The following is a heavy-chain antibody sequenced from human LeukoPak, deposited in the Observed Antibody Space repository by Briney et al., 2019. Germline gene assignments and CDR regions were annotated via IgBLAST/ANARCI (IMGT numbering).Heavy chain of an antibody. CDR1: GFSFSSYG. Sequence: GGSLRLSCAASGFSFSSYGMSWVRQAPGKGLEWVSAISGSGGSTYYADSVKGRFTISRDNSKNTLYLQMNSLRAEDTAVYYCAKDGFYCSSTSCYNYFDYWGQGTLVTVSS. D-gene: IGHD2-2*02. CDR2: ISGSGGST. J-gene: IGHJ4*02. CDR3: AKDGFYCSSTSCYNYFDY. V-gene: IGHV3-23*01.